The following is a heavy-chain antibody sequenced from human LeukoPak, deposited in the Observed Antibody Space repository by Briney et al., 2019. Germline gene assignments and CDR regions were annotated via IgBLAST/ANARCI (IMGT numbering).Heavy chain of an antibody. CDR1: GFTFSSYD. CDR2: IGTAGDT. Sequence: GGSLRLSCAASGFTFSSYDMHWVRQATGKGLERVSAIGTAGDTYYPGSVKGRFTISRENAKNSLYLQMNSLRAGDTAVYYCARGGHYYYDSSGYYTPNAFDIWGQGTMVTVSS. CDR3: ARGGHYYYDSSGYYTPNAFDI. J-gene: IGHJ3*02. D-gene: IGHD3-22*01. V-gene: IGHV3-13*01.